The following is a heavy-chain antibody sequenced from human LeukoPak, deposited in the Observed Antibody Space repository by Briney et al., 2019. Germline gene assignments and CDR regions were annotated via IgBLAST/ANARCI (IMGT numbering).Heavy chain of an antibody. CDR2: ISSSGVTI. V-gene: IGHV3-48*03. J-gene: IGHJ4*02. CDR3: ARAKMATGGGTFDY. D-gene: IGHD5-24*01. CDR1: GFTFSSYE. Sequence: GGSLRLSCAASGFTFSSYEMNWVRQAPGKGLEWVSYISSSGVTIYYAGSVKGRFTISRDNAKNSLYLQMNSLRAEDTAVYYCARAKMATGGGTFDYWGQGTLVTVSS.